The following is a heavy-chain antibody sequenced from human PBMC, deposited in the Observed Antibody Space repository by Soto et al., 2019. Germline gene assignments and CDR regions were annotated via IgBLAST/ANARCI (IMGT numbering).Heavy chain of an antibody. CDR1: GLNCSTYA. D-gene: IGHD1-26*01. V-gene: IGHV3-23*01. CDR3: ARESGSYHFDY. CDR2: LTDSGGST. J-gene: IGHJ4*02. Sequence: GGSQRRSRAASGLNCSTYAMGWVRQAPGKGLEWVSALTDSGGSTYYADSVKGRFTISRDNSKNTLYLQMNSLTAEDTAVYYCARESGSYHFDYWGQGTPVTVSS.